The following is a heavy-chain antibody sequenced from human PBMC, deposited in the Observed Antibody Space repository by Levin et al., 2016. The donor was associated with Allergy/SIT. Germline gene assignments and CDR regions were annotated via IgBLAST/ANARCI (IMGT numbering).Heavy chain of an antibody. Sequence: SETLSLTCAVYGGSFSGYYWSWIRQPPGKGLEWIGEINHSGSTNYNPSLKSRVTISVDTSKNQFSLKLSSVTAADTAVYYCARSAYVGGSSWSIDFDYWGQGTLVTVSS. J-gene: IGHJ4*02. CDR1: GGSFSGYY. V-gene: IGHV4-34*01. CDR3: ARSAYVGGSSWSIDFDY. CDR2: INHSGST. D-gene: IGHD6-13*01.